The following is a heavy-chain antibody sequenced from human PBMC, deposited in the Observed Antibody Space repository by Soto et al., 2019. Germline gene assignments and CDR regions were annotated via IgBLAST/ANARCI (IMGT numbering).Heavy chain of an antibody. CDR2: ISSSGSYT. CDR3: AREREVDYGGHYGAGAFHI. V-gene: IGHV3-11*06. Sequence: GGSLRLSCTTPGFTFHDFYMNWIPQGPGEGLEWVSHISSSGSYTNYADSVKGRFTISRDNAENSLYLQMNSLRAEDTAVYYCAREREVDYGGHYGAGAFHIWGQGTMVTVSS. D-gene: IGHD4-17*01. CDR1: GFTFHDFY. J-gene: IGHJ3*02.